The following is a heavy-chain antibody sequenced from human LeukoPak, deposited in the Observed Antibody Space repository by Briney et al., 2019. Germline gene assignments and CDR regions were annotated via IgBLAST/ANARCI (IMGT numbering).Heavy chain of an antibody. J-gene: IGHJ5*02. Sequence: PSETLSLTCTVSGGSISSYYWSWIRQPPGKGLEWIGYIYHSGSTNYNPSLKSRVTISVDTSKNQFSLKLSSVTAADTAVYYCATERDGDWFDPWGQGTLVTVSS. CDR2: IYHSGST. CDR1: GGSISSYY. V-gene: IGHV4-59*01. CDR3: ATERDGDWFDP. D-gene: IGHD3-10*01.